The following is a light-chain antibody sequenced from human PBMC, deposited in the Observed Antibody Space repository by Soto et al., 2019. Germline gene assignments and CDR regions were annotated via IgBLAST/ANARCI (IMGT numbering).Light chain of an antibody. V-gene: IGLV2-14*01. J-gene: IGLJ1*01. Sequence: QSVLAQPASVSGSPGQSITISCSGTRSDIGSYNYVAWYQQFPGKTPKILIYGVSNRPSGVSSRFSGSKSGNTASLTISGLQAEDEADYYCISYTGRSTYYVFGSGTKLTV. CDR3: ISYTGRSTYYV. CDR2: GVS. CDR1: RSDIGSYNY.